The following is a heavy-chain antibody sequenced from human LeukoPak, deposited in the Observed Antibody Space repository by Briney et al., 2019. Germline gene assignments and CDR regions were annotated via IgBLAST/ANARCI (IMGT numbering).Heavy chain of an antibody. Sequence: GESLKISCKGSGYRFTSYWIGWVRPMPGKGVEWMGIIYPGDSDTTYSPSFQGQVTISADKSITTAYLQWSSLKASDTAMYYCVRPPQAGSSSSEYWGQGTLVTVSS. J-gene: IGHJ4*02. CDR1: GYRFTSYW. CDR2: IYPGDSDT. D-gene: IGHD6-6*01. V-gene: IGHV5-51*01. CDR3: VRPPQAGSSSSEY.